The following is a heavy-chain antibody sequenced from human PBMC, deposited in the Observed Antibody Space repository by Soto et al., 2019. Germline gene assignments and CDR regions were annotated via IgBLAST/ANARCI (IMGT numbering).Heavy chain of an antibody. CDR3: AKDLGYCSGWGFDP. Sequence: GGSLRPSCAASGFTFSSDGMHWVRQAPGKGLEWVAVISYDGRNKYYADSVKGRFTISRDNSKNALYLKMNRLRAEDTAVYYCAKDLGYCSGWGFDPWGRGTLVTVSS. D-gene: IGHD6-19*01. J-gene: IGHJ5*02. CDR1: GFTFSSDG. CDR2: ISYDGRNK. V-gene: IGHV3-30*18.